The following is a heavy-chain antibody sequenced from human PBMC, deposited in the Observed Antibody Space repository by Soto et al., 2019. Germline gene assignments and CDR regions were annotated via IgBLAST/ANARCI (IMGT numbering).Heavy chain of an antibody. Sequence: QVQMLESGGGVVQHGRCLILSCAASGFTFRHYAMHWFRQSPGKGLYWGSLISYDKSITHFADSVQDRFSISRDNSMNTLYLPIDSLRVEASAAYYCARARGYYYGSGSYSYCDLWGRGTLVSDSS. CDR3: ARARGYYYGSGSYSYCDL. V-gene: IGHV3-30*03. CDR2: ISYDKSIT. D-gene: IGHD3-10*01. J-gene: IGHJ2*01. CDR1: GFTFRHYA.